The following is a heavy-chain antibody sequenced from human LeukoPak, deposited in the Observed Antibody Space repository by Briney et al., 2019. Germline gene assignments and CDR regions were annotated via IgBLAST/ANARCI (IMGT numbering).Heavy chain of an antibody. J-gene: IGHJ3*02. CDR1: GFTFSSYA. D-gene: IGHD2-15*01. Sequence: SGGSLRLSCSASGFTFSSYAMGWVRQAPGKGLEWISTLGTSGGTTKCSADSVTGRFPISRDKYKNTMYLQMNNLRAEDTAVYHCAKSRTGSCYSAFDIWGQGTMVTVSS. CDR3: AKSRTGSCYSAFDI. V-gene: IGHV3-23*01. CDR2: LGTSGGTTK.